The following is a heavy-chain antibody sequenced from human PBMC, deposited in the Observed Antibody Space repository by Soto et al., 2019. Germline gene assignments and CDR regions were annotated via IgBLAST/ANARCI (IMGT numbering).Heavy chain of an antibody. D-gene: IGHD4-4*01. V-gene: IGHV4-61*01. CDR2: IYYSGST. CDR3: ARYSNYVLYGMDV. CDR1: GGSVSSGSYY. Sequence: SETLSLTCTVSGGSVSSGSYYWSWIRQPPGKGLEWIGYIYYSGSTNYNPSLKSRVTISVDTSKNQFSLKLSPVTAADTAVYYCARYSNYVLYGMDVWGQGTTVTVSS. J-gene: IGHJ6*02.